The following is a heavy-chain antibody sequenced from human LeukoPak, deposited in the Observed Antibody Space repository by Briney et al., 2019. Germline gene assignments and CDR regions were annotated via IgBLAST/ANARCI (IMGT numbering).Heavy chain of an antibody. Sequence: SETLSLTCTVSGGSISIYYWSWIRQPPGKGLEWIGYIYYSGSTNYNPSLKSRVTISVDTSKNQFSLKLSSVTAADAAVYYCAIGGYSYGYYDAFDIWGQGTMVTVSS. CDR2: IYYSGST. CDR1: GGSISIYY. CDR3: AIGGYSYGYYDAFDI. D-gene: IGHD5-18*01. V-gene: IGHV4-59*01. J-gene: IGHJ3*02.